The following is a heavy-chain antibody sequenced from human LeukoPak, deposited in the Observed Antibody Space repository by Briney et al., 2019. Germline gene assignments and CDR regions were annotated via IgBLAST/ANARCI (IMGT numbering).Heavy chain of an antibody. CDR1: GGSFSGYY. J-gene: IGHJ4*02. CDR3: AGPLWFGEFPYYFDY. CDR2: INHSGST. D-gene: IGHD3-10*01. Sequence: SETLSLTCAVYGGSFSGYYWSWIRQPPGKGLEWIGEINHSGSTNYNPSLKSRVTISVDTSKNQFSLKLSSVTAADTAVYYCAGPLWFGEFPYYFDYWGQGTLVTVSS. V-gene: IGHV4-34*01.